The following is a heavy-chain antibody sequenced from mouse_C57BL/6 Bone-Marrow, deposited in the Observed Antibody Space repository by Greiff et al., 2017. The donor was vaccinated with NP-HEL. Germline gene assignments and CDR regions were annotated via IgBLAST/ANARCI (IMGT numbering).Heavy chain of an antibody. CDR3: ARGIYSNYRWYFDV. Sequence: QVQLKESGPELVKPGASVKISCKASGYAFSSSWMNWVKQRPGKGLEWIGRIYPGDGDTNYNGKFKGKATLTADKSSSTAYMQLSSLTSEDSAVYFCARGIYSNYRWYFDVWGTGTTVTVSS. V-gene: IGHV1-82*01. J-gene: IGHJ1*03. D-gene: IGHD2-5*01. CDR2: IYPGDGDT. CDR1: GYAFSSSW.